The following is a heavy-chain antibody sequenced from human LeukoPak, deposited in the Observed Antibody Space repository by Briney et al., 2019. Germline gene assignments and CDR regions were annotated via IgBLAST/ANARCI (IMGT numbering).Heavy chain of an antibody. CDR3: AKDGEYCSSTSCRGIDY. D-gene: IGHD2-2*01. CDR2: ISSSSSYI. Sequence: PGRSLRLSCAASGFTFDDYAMHWVRQAPGKGLEWVSSISSSSSYIYYADSVKGRFTISRDNSKNTLYLQMNSLRAEDMAVYYCAKDGEYCSSTSCRGIDYWGQGTLVTVSS. V-gene: IGHV3-21*01. CDR1: GFTFDDYA. J-gene: IGHJ4*02.